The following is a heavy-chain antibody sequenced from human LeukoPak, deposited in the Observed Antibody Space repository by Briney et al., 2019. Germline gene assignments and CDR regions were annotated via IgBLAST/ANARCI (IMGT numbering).Heavy chain of an antibody. CDR2: GKQDGSEK. CDR1: GFTFSSYW. CDR3: ARLITSWNYFDY. J-gene: IGHJ4*02. V-gene: IGHV3-7*05. Sequence: PSWGSLRLSCAASGFTFSSYWMTWVRQAPGKGLEWVANGKQDGSEKYYVDSVRGRFTMSRDNAQNSLYLQVNSLRAEDTAVYYCARLITSWNYFDYWGQGTLVTVSS. D-gene: IGHD5-12*01.